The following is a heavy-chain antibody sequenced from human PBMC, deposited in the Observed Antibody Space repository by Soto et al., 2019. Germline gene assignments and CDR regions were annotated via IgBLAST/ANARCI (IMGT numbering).Heavy chain of an antibody. V-gene: IGHV4-30-4*01. Sequence: QVQLQESGPGLVKPSQTLSLTCTVSGGSISSGDYYWSWIRQPPGKGLEWIGYIYYSGSTYYNPSLTSRVTISVDTSTNPFSLKLSSVTAADPAVYYCARGPGSSGCYGNWFDPWGQGTLVTVSS. CDR1: GGSISSGDYY. CDR3: ARGPGSSGCYGNWFDP. D-gene: IGHD6-19*01. J-gene: IGHJ5*02. CDR2: IYYSGST.